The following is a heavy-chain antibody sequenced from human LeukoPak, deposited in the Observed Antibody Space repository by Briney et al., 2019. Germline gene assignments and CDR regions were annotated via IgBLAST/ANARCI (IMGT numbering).Heavy chain of an antibody. V-gene: IGHV1-69*05. J-gene: IGHJ4*02. CDR2: IIPIFDTA. D-gene: IGHD3-22*01. Sequence: GASVKVSCKASGGTFSSYAISWVRQAPGQGLEWMGGIIPIFDTANYAQKFQGRVTITTDESTSTAYMELSSLRSEDTAVYYCARAYRSEDSSGYWTGFDYWGQGTLVTVSS. CDR1: GGTFSSYA. CDR3: ARAYRSEDSSGYWTGFDY.